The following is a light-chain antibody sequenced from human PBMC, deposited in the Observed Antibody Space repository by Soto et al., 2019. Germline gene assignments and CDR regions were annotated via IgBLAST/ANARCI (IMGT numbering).Light chain of an antibody. CDR2: EVS. V-gene: IGLV2-14*01. CDR3: ISFTSRHIYV. J-gene: IGLJ1*01. Sequence: QSVLTQPASVSGSPGQSITISCTGTSNDVGANDFVSWYQQLPGKAPKLMIYEVSNRPSGVSDRFSGSKSGDTASLTISGLQAEDEADYYCISFTSRHIYVFGTGTKVTVL. CDR1: SNDVGANDF.